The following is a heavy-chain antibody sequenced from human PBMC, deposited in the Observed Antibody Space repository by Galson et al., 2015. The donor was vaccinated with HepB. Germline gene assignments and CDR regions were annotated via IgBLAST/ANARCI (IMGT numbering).Heavy chain of an antibody. V-gene: IGHV4-59*08. CDR1: GGSISSYY. Sequence: SETLSLTCTVSGGSISSYYWSWIRQPPGKGLEWIGYIYYSGSTNYNPSLKSRVTISVDTSKNQFSLKLSSVTAADTAVYYCARHRPHKSSDDAFDIWGQGTMVTVSS. D-gene: IGHD6-19*01. CDR2: IYYSGST. J-gene: IGHJ3*02. CDR3: ARHRPHKSSDDAFDI.